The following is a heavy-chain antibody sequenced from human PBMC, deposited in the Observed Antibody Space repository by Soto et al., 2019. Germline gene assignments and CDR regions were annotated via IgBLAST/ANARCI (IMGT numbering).Heavy chain of an antibody. V-gene: IGHV4-61*01. CDR1: GGAVSSGTYY. CDR2: IYFTGST. CDR3: TRGPPRVQWFDP. J-gene: IGHJ5*02. Sequence: SETLSLTCTASGGAVSSGTYYWSWIRQPPGKGLEWIGHIYFTGSTNYNPSLKSRVTMSLDTSRNQFSLKLSSVTAADTAVYYCTRGPPRVQWFDPWGLGTLVTVSS.